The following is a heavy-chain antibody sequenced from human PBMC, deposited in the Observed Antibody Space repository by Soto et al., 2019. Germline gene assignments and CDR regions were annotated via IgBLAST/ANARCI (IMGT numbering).Heavy chain of an antibody. CDR3: ARQGRGDYYFDY. D-gene: IGHD3-16*01. J-gene: IGHJ4*02. V-gene: IGHV4-39*01. Sequence: SETLSLTCTVSGGSISSSSYYWGWIRQPPGKGLEWIGSIYYSGSTYYNPSLKSRVTISVDTSKNQFSLKLSSVTAADTAVYYCARQGRGDYYFDYWGQGTLVT. CDR1: GGSISSSSYY. CDR2: IYYSGST.